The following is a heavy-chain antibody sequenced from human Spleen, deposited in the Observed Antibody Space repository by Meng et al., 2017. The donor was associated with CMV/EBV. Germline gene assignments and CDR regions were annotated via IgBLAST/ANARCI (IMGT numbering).Heavy chain of an antibody. J-gene: IGHJ4*02. Sequence: ASVKVSCKASAYTFTSYGISWVRQAPGQGLEWMGWISAYSHDTEYAEKFQGRLTLTTDTSTSTAYMELRSLRSDDTAVYYCARMGTTGLWTEEYWGQGTLVTVSS. CDR2: ISAYSHDT. CDR3: ARMGTTGLWTEEY. D-gene: IGHD5-24*01. V-gene: IGHV1-18*01. CDR1: AYTFTSYG.